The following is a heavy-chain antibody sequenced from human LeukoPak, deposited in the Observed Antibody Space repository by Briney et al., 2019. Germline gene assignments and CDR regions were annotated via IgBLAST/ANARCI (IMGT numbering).Heavy chain of an antibody. CDR2: IKQDGSEK. J-gene: IGHJ4*02. V-gene: IGHV3-7*01. CDR1: GFTFSSYW. D-gene: IGHD6-6*01. CDR3: ARVILRYSSSYYFDY. Sequence: GGSLRLSCAASGFTFSSYWMSWVRQAPGKGLEWVANIKQDGSEKYYVDSVKGRFTISRDNAKNSLYLQMNSLRAEDTAVYYCARVILRYSSSYYFDYWGQGTLVTVSS.